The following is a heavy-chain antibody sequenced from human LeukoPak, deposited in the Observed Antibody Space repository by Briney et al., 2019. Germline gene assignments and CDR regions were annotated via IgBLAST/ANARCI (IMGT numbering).Heavy chain of an antibody. V-gene: IGHV4-59*08. J-gene: IGHJ4*02. CDR2: VYYTGST. D-gene: IGHD3-3*01. Sequence: PSETLSLTCSVSGGSIGSYYWSWIRQPPGRGLEWIGYVYYTGSTNYNPSLKSRATISVDTSKNQFSLKLSSVTAADTAVYYCARHPSFGMVIESWGQGTLATVSS. CDR3: ARHPSFGMVIES. CDR1: GGSIGSYY.